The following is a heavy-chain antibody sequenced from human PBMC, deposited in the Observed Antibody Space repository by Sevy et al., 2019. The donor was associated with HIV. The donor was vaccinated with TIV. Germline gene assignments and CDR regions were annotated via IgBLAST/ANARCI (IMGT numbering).Heavy chain of an antibody. CDR2: ISSSGSTI. Sequence: GGSLRLSCAASGFTFSSYEMNWVRQAPGKGLEWVSYISSSGSTIYYADSVKGRFTISRDKAKNSLYLQMNSLRAEDTAVYYCARVRYPTIHEGMDVWGQGTTVTVSS. D-gene: IGHD3-9*01. J-gene: IGHJ6*02. CDR3: ARVRYPTIHEGMDV. CDR1: GFTFSSYE. V-gene: IGHV3-48*03.